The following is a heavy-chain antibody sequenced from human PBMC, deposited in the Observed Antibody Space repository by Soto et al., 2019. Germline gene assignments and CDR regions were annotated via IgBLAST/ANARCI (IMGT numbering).Heavy chain of an antibody. V-gene: IGHV2-5*02. CDR1: GVSLTTPGVG. J-gene: IGHJ4*02. CDR2: IFWDDDK. CDR3: ASSTAYRIFDC. Sequence: QITLKESGPTLVKPTQTLTLTCTFSGVSLTTPGVGVGWARQPPGKALEWLALIFWDDDKRYSPSLKSRLTITKDTSKNQVVLTMTNMDPVDTASYYCASSTAYRIFDCWGQGTLVAVSS. D-gene: IGHD3-16*01.